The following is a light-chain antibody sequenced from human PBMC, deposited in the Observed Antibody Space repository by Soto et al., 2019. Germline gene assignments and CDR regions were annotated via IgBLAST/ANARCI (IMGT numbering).Light chain of an antibody. CDR3: HHFGSLPET. J-gene: IGKJ1*01. CDR2: GAS. Sequence: EIVLTQSPGTLSLSPGERATLSCRASQSVASNNLAWYQQKPGQSPRLLIYGASSRARGIPDRFTGSGSGTDFILTISRLEPEDFAVYYCHHFGSLPETFGQGTNVE. V-gene: IGKV3-20*01. CDR1: QSVASNN.